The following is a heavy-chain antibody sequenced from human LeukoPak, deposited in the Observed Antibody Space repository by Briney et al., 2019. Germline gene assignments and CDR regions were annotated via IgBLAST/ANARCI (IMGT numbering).Heavy chain of an antibody. CDR2: INPSGGST. V-gene: IGHV1-46*01. J-gene: IGHJ4*02. Sequence: ASVKVPCKASGYTFTSYYMHWVRQAPGQGLEWMGIINPSGGSTSYAQKFQGRVTMTRDTSISTAYMELTRLTSDDTAVYYCAREREFRYYSDSSAYYRQLVDFWGQGTLVTVSS. D-gene: IGHD3-22*01. CDR1: GYTFTSYY. CDR3: AREREFRYYSDSSAYYRQLVDF.